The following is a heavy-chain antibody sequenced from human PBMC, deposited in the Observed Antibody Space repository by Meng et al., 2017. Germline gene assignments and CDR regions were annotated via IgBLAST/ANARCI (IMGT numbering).Heavy chain of an antibody. CDR2: TYYRSKWYN. J-gene: IGHJ4*02. CDR3: ARAYCSGGSCEFDY. V-gene: IGHV6-1*01. D-gene: IGHD2-15*01. Sequence: QRHLQELGPWLVEHSQTLSLTCATYWDRVSSNTAAGNWIRQSPTRGLEWLGRTYYRSKWYNEYTVSVKSRITINPDTSKIQFYLQLNSVTPEDTDVYYCARAYCSGGSCEFDYWGQGTLVTVSS. CDR1: WDRVSSNTAA.